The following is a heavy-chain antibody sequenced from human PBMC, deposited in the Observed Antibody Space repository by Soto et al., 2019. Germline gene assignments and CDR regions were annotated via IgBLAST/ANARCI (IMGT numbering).Heavy chain of an antibody. Sequence: QVQLQESGPGLVKPSETLSLNCTVSGGSVSSGSYYWTWIRQPPGKGLEWIGYIHHSGSTNYNPSLQSRVAISVDRTKNQLSLRLSSVTAADTAVYYCARVGSGYFYNAADWGQGTLVTVSS. CDR2: IHHSGST. D-gene: IGHD3-22*01. CDR3: ARVGSGYFYNAAD. V-gene: IGHV4-61*01. J-gene: IGHJ4*02. CDR1: GGSVSSGSYY.